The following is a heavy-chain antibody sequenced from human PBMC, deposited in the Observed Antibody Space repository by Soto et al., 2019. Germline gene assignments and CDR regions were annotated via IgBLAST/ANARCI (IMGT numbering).Heavy chain of an antibody. CDR3: ARRQYDFWSGYFLN. CDR2: IYYSGST. Sequence: PSETLSLTCAVSGYSISSGYYWGWLRQPPGKGLEWIGSIYYSGSTYYSPSLKSRVTISVDTSKNQFSLKLSSVTAADTAVYYCARRQYDFWSGYFLNWGQGTLVTVSS. J-gene: IGHJ4*02. D-gene: IGHD3-3*01. CDR1: GYSISSGYY. V-gene: IGHV4-38-2*01.